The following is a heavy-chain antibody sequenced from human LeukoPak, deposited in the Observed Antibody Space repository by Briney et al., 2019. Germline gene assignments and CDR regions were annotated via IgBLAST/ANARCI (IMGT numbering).Heavy chain of an antibody. CDR3: ARHVARITGTTHWFDP. CDR1: GGSISSSSYY. V-gene: IGHV4-39*01. CDR2: IYYSGST. D-gene: IGHD1-7*01. Sequence: PSETLSLTCTVSGGSISSSSYYWGWIRQPPGKGLEWIGSIYYSGSTYYNPSLKSRVTISVDTSKNQFSLKLSSVTAADTAVYYCARHVARITGTTHWFDPWGQGTLVTVSS. J-gene: IGHJ5*02.